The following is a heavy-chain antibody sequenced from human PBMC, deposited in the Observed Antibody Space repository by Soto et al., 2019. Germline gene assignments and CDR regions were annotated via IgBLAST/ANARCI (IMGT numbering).Heavy chain of an antibody. CDR2: IKTKADGGAT. Sequence: EVQLVESGGGLATPGGSLRLSCAASRFTFRNDWMNWVRQAPGKGLEWVGRIKTKADGGATDYAAPVKGRFFISRDDSQNTLFLQMNSLQTEDTAVYYCMTQADINGRGHWGQGTLVTVAP. CDR1: RFTFRNDW. J-gene: IGHJ4*02. V-gene: IGHV3-15*01. D-gene: IGHD2-8*01. CDR3: MTQADINGRGH.